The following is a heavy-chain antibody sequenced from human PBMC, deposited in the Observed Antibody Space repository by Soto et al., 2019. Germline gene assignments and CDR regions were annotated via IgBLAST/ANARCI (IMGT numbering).Heavy chain of an antibody. J-gene: IGHJ4*02. CDR1: GDTFTSYY. Sequence: GYSVQVSCKAPGDTFTSYYLNWVRQAPGQGLEWMGVINPHGGSTKYAQKFQGRITMTRDTSRSTVYMELSSLRSDDTAVYYCARIPTEDDRSRYDYWGQGTRVTVSA. CDR2: INPHGGST. D-gene: IGHD3-22*01. V-gene: IGHV1-46*01. CDR3: ARIPTEDDRSRYDY.